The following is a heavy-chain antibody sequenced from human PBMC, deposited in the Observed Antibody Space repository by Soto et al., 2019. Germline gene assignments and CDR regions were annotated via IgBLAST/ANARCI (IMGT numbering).Heavy chain of an antibody. CDR1: GFTFSSYS. CDR2: ISSSSSTI. CDR3: ARGGVVRGVIPYFDY. D-gene: IGHD3-10*01. Sequence: EVQLVESGGGLVQPGGSLRLSCAASGFTFSSYSMNWVRQAPGKGLEWVSYISSSSSTIYYADSVKGRFNISRDNAKNSLYLQMNSLRAEDTAVYYCARGGVVRGVIPYFDYWGQGTLVTVSS. V-gene: IGHV3-48*01. J-gene: IGHJ4*02.